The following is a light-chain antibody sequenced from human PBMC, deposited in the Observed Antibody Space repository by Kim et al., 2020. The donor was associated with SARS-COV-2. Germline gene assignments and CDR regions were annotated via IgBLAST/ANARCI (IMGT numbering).Light chain of an antibody. V-gene: IGLV3-21*04. CDR3: QVWDSSSDHPGV. Sequence: GKTPRITCGGNNIGSKSVHWYQQKPGQAPVLVIYYDSDRPSGIPERFSGSNSGNTATLTISRVEAGDEADYYCQVWDSSSDHPGVFGTGTKVTVL. J-gene: IGLJ1*01. CDR2: YDS. CDR1: NIGSKS.